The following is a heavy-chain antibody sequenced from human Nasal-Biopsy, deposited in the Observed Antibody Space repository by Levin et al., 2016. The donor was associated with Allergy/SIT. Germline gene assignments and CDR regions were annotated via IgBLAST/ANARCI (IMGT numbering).Heavy chain of an antibody. D-gene: IGHD2-8*01. V-gene: IGHV3-64D*06. Sequence: GGSLRLSCSASGFTFSNYTMHWVRQAPGKGLEYVSGITSNGGTTYYADSVKGRFTISRDNSKNTLFLQVSSLRAEDTAVYFCVKDPGNQYCTNGICYKPTGFGFWGQGTLVSVSS. CDR1: GFTFSNYT. CDR2: ITSNGGTT. CDR3: VKDPGNQYCTNGICYKPTGFGF. J-gene: IGHJ4*02.